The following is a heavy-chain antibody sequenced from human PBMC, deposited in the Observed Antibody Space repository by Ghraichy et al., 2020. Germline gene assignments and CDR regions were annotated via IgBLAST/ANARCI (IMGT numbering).Heavy chain of an antibody. CDR3: ARYHGGGYGSGKNAFDI. Sequence: ASVKVSCKASGYTFTSYGISWVRQAPGQGLEWMGWISAYNGNTNYAQKLQGRVTMTTDTSTSTAYMELRSLRSDDTAVYYCARYHGGGYGSGKNAFDIWGQGTMVTVSS. D-gene: IGHD3-10*01. J-gene: IGHJ3*02. CDR2: ISAYNGNT. V-gene: IGHV1-18*01. CDR1: GYTFTSYG.